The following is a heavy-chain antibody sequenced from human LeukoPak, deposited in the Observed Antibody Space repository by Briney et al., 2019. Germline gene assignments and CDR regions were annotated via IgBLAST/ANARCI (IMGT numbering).Heavy chain of an antibody. V-gene: IGHV4-61*02. CDR3: ARGLSPKDGYNFFDY. D-gene: IGHD5-24*01. CDR2: IYNSGSP. Sequence: SETLSLTCTVSGGSISSGLYYWSWIRQPAGKGLEWIGRIYNSGSPKYNPSLKGRVTISVDTSKNQFSLKLSSVTAADTAVYYCARGLSPKDGYNFFDYWGQGTLVTVSS. J-gene: IGHJ4*02. CDR1: GGSISSGLYY.